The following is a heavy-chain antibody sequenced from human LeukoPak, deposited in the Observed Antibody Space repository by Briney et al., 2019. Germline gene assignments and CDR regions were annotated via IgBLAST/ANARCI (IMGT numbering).Heavy chain of an antibody. V-gene: IGHV3-74*01. CDR2: INSDGSST. CDR3: AMGPYYYDSSGYYY. Sequence: TGGSLRLSCVASGSTFTSYWMHWVRQAPGKGLVWVSRINSDGSSTNYADSVKGRFTISRDNAKNTLYLQMNSLRAEDTAVYYCAMGPYYYDSSGYYYWGQGTLVTVSS. CDR1: GSTFTSYW. J-gene: IGHJ4*02. D-gene: IGHD3-22*01.